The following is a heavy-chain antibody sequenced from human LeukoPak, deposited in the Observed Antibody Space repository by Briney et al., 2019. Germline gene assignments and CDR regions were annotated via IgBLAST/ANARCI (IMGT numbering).Heavy chain of an antibody. CDR3: ATLSSGWAFDY. CDR2: INPNSGGT. V-gene: IGHV1-2*02. Sequence: ASVKVSCKASGYTFTGYYMHWVRQAPGQRLEWMGWINPNSGGTNYAQKFQGRVTMTRDTSISTAYMELSRLRSDDTAVSYCATLSSGWAFDYWGQGTLVTVSS. D-gene: IGHD6-19*01. CDR1: GYTFTGYY. J-gene: IGHJ4*02.